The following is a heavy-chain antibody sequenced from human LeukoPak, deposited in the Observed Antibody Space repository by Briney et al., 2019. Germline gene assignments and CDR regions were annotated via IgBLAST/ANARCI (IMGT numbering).Heavy chain of an antibody. V-gene: IGHV1-2*02. CDR1: GYTFTGXY. CDR2: XNPNSGGT. Sequence: ASVKVSCKASGYTFTGXYXXXVRXXXXQGXXWXGXXNPNSGGTNYAQKFQGRVTMTRDTSISTAYMELSRLRSDDTAVYYCARDRGSSGWYDPRWFDPWGQGTLVTVSS. J-gene: IGHJ5*02. CDR3: ARDRGSSGWYDPRWFDP. D-gene: IGHD6-19*01.